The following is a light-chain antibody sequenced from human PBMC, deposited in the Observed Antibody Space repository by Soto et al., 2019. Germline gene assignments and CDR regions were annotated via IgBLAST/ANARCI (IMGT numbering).Light chain of an antibody. J-gene: IGKJ1*01. CDR1: QSISSY. CDR2: AAS. V-gene: IGKV1-39*01. CDR3: QHYNSYSEA. Sequence: DIQMTQSPSSLSASLLDRVTITCRASQSISSYLNWYQQKPGKAPKLLIYAASSLQSGVPSRFSGSGSGTEFTLTISSLQPDDFATYYCQHYNSYSEAFGQGTKVDIK.